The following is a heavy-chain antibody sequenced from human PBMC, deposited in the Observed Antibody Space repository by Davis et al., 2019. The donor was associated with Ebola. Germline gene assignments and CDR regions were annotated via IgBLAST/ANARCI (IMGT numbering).Heavy chain of an antibody. CDR3: ARGALVATIKYNWFDP. CDR2: ISSNGGST. J-gene: IGHJ5*02. V-gene: IGHV3-64*01. Sequence: SCVASGFTFSSYAMHWVRQAPGKGLEYVSAISSNGGSTYYANSVKGRFIISRDNSKNTLYLQMGSLRAEDMAVYYCARGALVATIKYNWFDPWGQGTLVTVSS. CDR1: GFTFSSYA. D-gene: IGHD5-12*01.